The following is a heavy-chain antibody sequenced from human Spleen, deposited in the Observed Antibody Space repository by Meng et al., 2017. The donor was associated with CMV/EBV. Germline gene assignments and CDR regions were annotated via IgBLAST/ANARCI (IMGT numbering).Heavy chain of an antibody. CDR2: ISSSSIHM. J-gene: IGHJ4*02. D-gene: IGHD2-15*01. V-gene: IGHV3-21*01. Sequence: FSDYSMAWVRQAPGQGLEWVSSISSSSIHMFYADSVKGRFTISRDNAKKSLYLQMNSLRAEDTAVYYCARDAVVGPPTRANVGYFDFWGQGTLVTVSS. CDR3: ARDAVVGPPTRANVGYFDF. CDR1: FSDYS.